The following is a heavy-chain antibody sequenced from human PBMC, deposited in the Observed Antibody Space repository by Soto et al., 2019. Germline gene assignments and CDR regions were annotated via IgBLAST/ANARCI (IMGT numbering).Heavy chain of an antibody. CDR3: AREKPSYGMEV. CDR2: MNPNSGNP. Sequence: QVQLVQSGAEVKKPGASVKVSCKASGYTFTSYDINWVRQATGQGLEWMGWMNPNSGNPGYAQKFHGRVTMTRHTSISTAYTELSSLRSKDTAVYYCAREKPSYGMEVWGQGTTVTVSS. V-gene: IGHV1-8*01. J-gene: IGHJ6*02. CDR1: GYTFTSYD.